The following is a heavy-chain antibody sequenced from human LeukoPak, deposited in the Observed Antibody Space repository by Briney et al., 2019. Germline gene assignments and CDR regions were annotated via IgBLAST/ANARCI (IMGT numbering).Heavy chain of an antibody. V-gene: IGHV4-38-2*02. CDR3: ARGARGYSYCGDFDY. J-gene: IGHJ4*02. CDR1: GYSISSGYY. CDR2: IYHSGST. Sequence: SETLSLTCTVSGYSISSGYYWGWIRQPSGQGLEWIGSIYHSGSTYYNPSLKSRVTISVDTSKNQFSLKLSSVTAADTAVYYCARGARGYSYCGDFDYWGQGTLVTVSS. D-gene: IGHD5-18*01.